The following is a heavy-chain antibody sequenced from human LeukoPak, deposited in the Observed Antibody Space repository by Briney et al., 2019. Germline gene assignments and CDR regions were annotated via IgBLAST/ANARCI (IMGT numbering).Heavy chain of an antibody. CDR2: INADNGNT. CDR1: GYTFTSYA. J-gene: IGHJ6*04. CDR3: ARSWIEDYYYGMDV. V-gene: IGHV1-3*01. Sequence: GASVKVSCKASGYTFTSYAIHWVRQAPGQRLEWMGWINADNGNTKYSQSFQGRVTITRDTSATTAHMELSSLRSEDTAVYYCARSWIEDYYYGMDVWGKGTSVTVSS. D-gene: IGHD2-2*03.